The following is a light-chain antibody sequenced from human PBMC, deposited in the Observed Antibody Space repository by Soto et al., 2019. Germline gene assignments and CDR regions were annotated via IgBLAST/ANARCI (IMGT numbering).Light chain of an antibody. CDR1: SSDIGGYDY. Sequence: QSALTQPRSVSGSPGQSVTISCAGTSSDIGGYDYVSWYQQHPDKASKLMIYDVSQRPSGVPDRFSGSKSGTTASLTISGLQADDEADYYCCAYAGSLVIFGGGTKVTVL. CDR3: CAYAGSLVI. J-gene: IGLJ2*01. V-gene: IGLV2-11*01. CDR2: DVS.